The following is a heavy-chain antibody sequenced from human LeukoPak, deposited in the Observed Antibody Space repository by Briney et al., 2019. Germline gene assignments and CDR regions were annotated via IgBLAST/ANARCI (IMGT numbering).Heavy chain of an antibody. CDR3: AKDILQISSYYGMDV. Sequence: GRSLRLSCAASGFTFDDYAMHWVRQAPGKGLEWVSGISWNSGSIGYADSVKGRFTISRDNAKNSLYLQMNSLRAEDTALYYCAKDILQISSYYGMDVWGQGTTVTVSS. V-gene: IGHV3-9*01. J-gene: IGHJ6*02. D-gene: IGHD5-24*01. CDR2: ISWNSGSI. CDR1: GFTFDDYA.